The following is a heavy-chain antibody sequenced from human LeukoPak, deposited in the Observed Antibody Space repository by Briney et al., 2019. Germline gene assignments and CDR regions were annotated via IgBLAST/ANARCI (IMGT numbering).Heavy chain of an antibody. J-gene: IGHJ4*02. V-gene: IGHV4-4*09. Sequence: SETLSLTCTVSGDPISSYYWSWIRQPPGKGLEWIGYIYTSGGTNYIPSLKGRVTIPIDTSKNQFSLKLSSVTAADSAVYYCARLTRLSTSPDRYYLDYWGQGTLVTVSS. CDR2: IYTSGGT. CDR1: GDPISSYY. CDR3: ARLTRLSTSPDRYYLDY. D-gene: IGHD6-6*01.